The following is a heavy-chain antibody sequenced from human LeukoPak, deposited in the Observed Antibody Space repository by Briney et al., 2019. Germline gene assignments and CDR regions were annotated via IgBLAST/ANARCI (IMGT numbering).Heavy chain of an antibody. Sequence: GGSLRLSCAASGFTFSSYAMSWVRQAPGKGLEWVSAISGSGGSTYYADSVKGRFTISRDNSKNTLYLQMNSLRAEDTAVYYCAKSGGYSRNRPHYYYYMDVWGKGTTVTVSS. CDR1: GFTFSSYA. CDR3: AKSGGYSRNRPHYYYYMDV. V-gene: IGHV3-23*01. J-gene: IGHJ6*03. CDR2: ISGSGGST. D-gene: IGHD3-10*01.